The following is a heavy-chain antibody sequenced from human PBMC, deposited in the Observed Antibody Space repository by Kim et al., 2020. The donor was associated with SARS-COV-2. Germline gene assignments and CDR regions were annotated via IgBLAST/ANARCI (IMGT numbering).Heavy chain of an antibody. CDR2: MNPNSGNT. J-gene: IGHJ6*03. CDR1: GYTFTSYD. V-gene: IGHV1-8*01. Sequence: ASVKVSCKASGYTFTSYDINWVRQATGQGLEWMGWMNPNSGNTGYAQKFQGRVTMTRNTSISTAYMELSSLRSEDTAVYYCARGRLTATIFHYYYYMDVWGKGTTVTFSS. CDR3: ARGRLTATIFHYYYYMDV. D-gene: IGHD1-26*01.